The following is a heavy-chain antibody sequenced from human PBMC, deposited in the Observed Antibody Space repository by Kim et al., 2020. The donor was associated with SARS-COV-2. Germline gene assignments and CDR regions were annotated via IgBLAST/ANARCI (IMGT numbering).Heavy chain of an antibody. D-gene: IGHD3-10*01. CDR3: ARDIPWFGELSDAFDI. CDR1: GFTFSSYG. J-gene: IGHJ3*02. Sequence: GGSLRLSCAASGFTFSSYGMHWVRQAPGKGLEWVAVICYDGSNKYYADSVKGRFTISRDNSKNTLYLQMNSLRAEDTAMYYCARDIPWFGELSDAFDIWGQGTMVTVSS. V-gene: IGHV3-33*01. CDR2: ICYDGSNK.